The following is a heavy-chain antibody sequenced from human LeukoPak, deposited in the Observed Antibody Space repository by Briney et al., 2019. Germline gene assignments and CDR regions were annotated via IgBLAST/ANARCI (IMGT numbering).Heavy chain of an antibody. CDR2: IKSKAYGGTI. CDR3: TTDYGSSISSYYYGMDF. J-gene: IGHJ6*02. CDR1: GFTFSNAW. Sequence: GGSLRLSCAASGFTFSNAWMNWVSQAPGKGMEWVGRIKSKAYGGTIDYAAPVKGRYTISRDDSKNTLYLQMNSLKTEDTAVYYCTTDYGSSISSYYYGMDFWAQATTVTVSS. V-gene: IGHV3-15*07. D-gene: IGHD2-21*01.